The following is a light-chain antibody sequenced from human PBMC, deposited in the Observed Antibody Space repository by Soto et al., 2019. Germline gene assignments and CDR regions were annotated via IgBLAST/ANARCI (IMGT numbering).Light chain of an antibody. CDR3: QQYGSSRWT. CDR1: QTISSW. J-gene: IGKJ1*01. Sequence: DIQMTQSPSTLSGSVGDRVTITCRASQTISSWLAWYQQKPGKAPKLLIYKASTLKSGVPSRFSGSGSGTEFTLTIRSLQPEDFAMYYCQQYGSSRWTFAQGTKVDI. V-gene: IGKV1-5*03. CDR2: KAS.